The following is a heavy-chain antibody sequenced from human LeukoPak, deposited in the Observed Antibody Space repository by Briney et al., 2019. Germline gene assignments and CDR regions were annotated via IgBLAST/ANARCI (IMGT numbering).Heavy chain of an antibody. CDR2: VNLQGST. CDR1: GGSITKTNY. Sequence: PSGTLSLTCDVSGGSITKTNYWSWVRQPPGKGLEWIGEVNLQGSTNYNPSLMRRVAISVDTSANHVSLQLTSVTAADTAVYYCAREGGPYRPLDYSGQGTLVTVSS. V-gene: IGHV4-4*02. J-gene: IGHJ4*02. CDR3: AREGGPYRPLDY.